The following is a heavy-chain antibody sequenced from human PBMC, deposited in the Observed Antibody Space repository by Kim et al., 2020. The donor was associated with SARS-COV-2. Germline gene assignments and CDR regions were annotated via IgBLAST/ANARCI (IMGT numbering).Heavy chain of an antibody. D-gene: IGHD1-26*01. CDR2: ISSSSSNT. CDR1: GFTFSDYY. J-gene: IGHJ6*02. Sequence: GGSLRLSCAASGFTFSDYYMSWIRQAPGKGLEWVSYISSSSSNTNYADSVKGRFTISRDNAKNSLYLQMNSLRAEDTAVYYCARVMGGGSSKYYYYGMDVWGQGTTVTVSS. CDR3: ARVMGGGSSKYYYYGMDV. V-gene: IGHV3-11*05.